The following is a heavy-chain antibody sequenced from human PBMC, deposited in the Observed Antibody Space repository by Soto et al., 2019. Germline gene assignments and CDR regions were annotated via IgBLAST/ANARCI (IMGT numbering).Heavy chain of an antibody. V-gene: IGHV1-18*01. Sequence: QVQLVQSGAEVKKPGASVKVSCKASGYTFTSYGISWVRQAPGQGLEWMGWISAYNGNTKSAQKLQGTVTRTTDTSTSTAYMELRSLRSDDTAVYYCAIDLAVGLVDYWGQGTLGTVSA. CDR2: ISAYNGNT. D-gene: IGHD6-19*01. CDR3: AIDLAVGLVDY. CDR1: GYTFTSYG. J-gene: IGHJ4*02.